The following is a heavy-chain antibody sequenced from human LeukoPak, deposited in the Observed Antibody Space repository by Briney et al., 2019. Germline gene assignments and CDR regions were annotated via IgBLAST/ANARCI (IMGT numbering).Heavy chain of an antibody. D-gene: IGHD4-23*01. V-gene: IGHV3-30*02. CDR3: ARRAGGYSHPYDY. CDR2: IRYDGSNK. Sequence: GGSLRLSCAASGFTFSSYGMHWVRQAPGKGLEWVAYIRYDGSNKYYADSVKGRFTISRDISKNTLYLQMNSLSAEDTAVYYCARRAGGYSHPYDYWGQGTLVTVSS. J-gene: IGHJ4*02. CDR1: GFTFSSYG.